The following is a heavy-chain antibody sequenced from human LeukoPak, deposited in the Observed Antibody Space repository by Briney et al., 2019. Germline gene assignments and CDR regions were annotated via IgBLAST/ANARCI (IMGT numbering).Heavy chain of an antibody. Sequence: KPSETLSLTCIVSGGSMSSYWWSWIRQPPGKGLEWIGYINYSVSINYNPSLRSRVTISADTSKNQFSLRLSSVTAADTAVYYCARSRSRGYSGDFDCWGQGTLLPLSS. CDR2: INYSVSI. V-gene: IGHV4-59*01. J-gene: IGHJ4*02. CDR3: ARSRSRGYSGDFDC. D-gene: IGHD5-12*01. CDR1: GGSMSSYW.